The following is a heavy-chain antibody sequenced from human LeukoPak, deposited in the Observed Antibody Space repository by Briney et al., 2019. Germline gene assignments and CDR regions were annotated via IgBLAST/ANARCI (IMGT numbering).Heavy chain of an antibody. CDR3: AKDRVGWLARMKMDV. V-gene: IGHV3-66*01. CDR1: GFTVSNNY. Sequence: GGSLRLSCAASGFTVSNNYMSWVRQAPGKGLEWVSLIYSGGSTYYADSVKGRFTISRDNSKNTLYLQMNSLRAEDTAIYYCAKDRVGWLARMKMDVWGKGTTVTVSS. D-gene: IGHD6-19*01. CDR2: IYSGGST. J-gene: IGHJ6*04.